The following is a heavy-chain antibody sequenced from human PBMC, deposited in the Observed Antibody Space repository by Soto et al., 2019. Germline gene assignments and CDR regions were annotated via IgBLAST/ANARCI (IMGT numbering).Heavy chain of an antibody. Sequence: GGSLRLSCAGSGFTFSSYGIHWVRQAPGKGLEWVALIPYDGGNEKYTESVKDRFTISRDDSHNVAYLQMSSLRTEDTAMYYCAKDRYSGTYPTDFDYWGQGSLVTVSS. CDR2: IPYDGGNE. V-gene: IGHV3-30*18. J-gene: IGHJ4*02. D-gene: IGHD1-26*01. CDR3: AKDRYSGTYPTDFDY. CDR1: GFTFSSYG.